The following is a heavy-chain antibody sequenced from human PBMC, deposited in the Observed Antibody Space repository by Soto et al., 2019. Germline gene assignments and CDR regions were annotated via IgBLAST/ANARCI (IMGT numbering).Heavy chain of an antibody. D-gene: IGHD3-10*01. CDR2: MNPNSGNT. Sequence: VASVKVSCKASGYTFTSYDINWVRQATGQGLEWMGWMNPNSGNTGYAQKFQGRVTMTRNTSISTAYMELSSLRSEDTAVYYCARGRNPITMVRGVMKYYYYGMDVWGQGTTVTVSS. CDR3: ARGRNPITMVRGVMKYYYYGMDV. V-gene: IGHV1-8*01. J-gene: IGHJ6*02. CDR1: GYTFTSYD.